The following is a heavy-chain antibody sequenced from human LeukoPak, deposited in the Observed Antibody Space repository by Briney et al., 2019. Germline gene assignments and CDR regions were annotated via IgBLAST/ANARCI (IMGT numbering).Heavy chain of an antibody. V-gene: IGHV3-23*01. CDR1: GFTFSSYA. Sequence: GGSLRLSCAASGFTFSSYAMSWVRQAPGKGLEWVSAISGSGGSTYYADSVKGRFTISRDNAKNSLYLQMNSLRAEDTAVYYCARGGGDADAFDIWGQGTMVTVSS. CDR3: ARGGGDADAFDI. CDR2: ISGSGGST. J-gene: IGHJ3*02. D-gene: IGHD3-16*01.